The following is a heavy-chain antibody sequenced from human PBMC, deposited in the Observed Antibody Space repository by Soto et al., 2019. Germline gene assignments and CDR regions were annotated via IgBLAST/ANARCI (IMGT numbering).Heavy chain of an antibody. CDR2: VSANNGHT. CDR3: ARDIESVTAKHFFYYYAMDV. CDR1: GFTFSNYG. D-gene: IGHD2-8*01. J-gene: IGHJ6*02. V-gene: IGHV1-18*01. Sequence: ASVKVSCKASGFTFSNYGLNWVRQAPGQGREWVGWVSANNGHTNYAQNLQGRVSMTTDTSTSTAYMELRGLTFDDTAVYYCARDIESVTAKHFFYYYAMDVWGQGTTVTVSS.